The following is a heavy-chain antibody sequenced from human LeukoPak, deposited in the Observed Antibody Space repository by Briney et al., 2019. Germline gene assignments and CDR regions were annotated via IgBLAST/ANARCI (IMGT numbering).Heavy chain of an antibody. CDR3: AGSVAYCGGDCRLGDY. Sequence: PGGSLRLSCAASGFTVNNNYMTWVRQAPGKGLEWVSVIYSGGGTYYAASVRGRFTISRDNSKNTVYLQMSSLRAEDTAVYYCAGSVAYCGGDCRLGDYWGQGTLVTVSS. J-gene: IGHJ4*02. V-gene: IGHV3-66*01. CDR2: IYSGGGT. CDR1: GFTVNNNY. D-gene: IGHD2-21*02.